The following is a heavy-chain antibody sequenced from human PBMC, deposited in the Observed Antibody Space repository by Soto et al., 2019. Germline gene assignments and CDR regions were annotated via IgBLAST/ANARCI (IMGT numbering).Heavy chain of an antibody. Sequence: PGGSLRLSCAASGFTFSSYSMNWVRQAPGKGLEWVSSISRSSSYIYYADSVKGRFTISRDNAKNSLYLQMNSLRAEDTAVYYCARDPLIAMVRGVINWFDPWGQGTLVTVSS. D-gene: IGHD3-10*01. V-gene: IGHV3-21*01. CDR1: GFTFSSYS. J-gene: IGHJ5*02. CDR3: ARDPLIAMVRGVINWFDP. CDR2: ISRSSSYI.